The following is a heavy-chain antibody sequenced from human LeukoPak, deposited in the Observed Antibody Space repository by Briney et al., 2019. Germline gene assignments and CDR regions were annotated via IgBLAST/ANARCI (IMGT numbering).Heavy chain of an antibody. V-gene: IGHV1-18*04. CDR1: GYTFTSYG. J-gene: IGHJ4*02. CDR3: ARDLGYSYGMNFDY. D-gene: IGHD5-18*01. Sequence: ASVPVSCKASGYTFTSYGISWVRQAPGQGLEWMGWISAYNGNTNYAQKLQGRVTMTTDTSTSTAYMELRSLRSDDTAVYFCARDLGYSYGMNFDYWGQGTLVTVSS. CDR2: ISAYNGNT.